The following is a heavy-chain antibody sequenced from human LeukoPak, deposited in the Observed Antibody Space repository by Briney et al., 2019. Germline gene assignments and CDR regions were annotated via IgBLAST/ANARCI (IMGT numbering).Heavy chain of an antibody. J-gene: IGHJ6*03. CDR2: FDPEDGET. Sequence: ASVKVSCKVSGYTLTELSMQWVRQAPGKGLEWMGGFDPEDGETIYAQKFQGRVTMTEDTSTDTAYMELSSLRSEDTAVYYCATDLRRDYEQNYYYYMDVWGKGTTVTVSS. CDR3: ATDLRRDYEQNYYYYMDV. V-gene: IGHV1-24*01. D-gene: IGHD4-17*01. CDR1: GYTLTELS.